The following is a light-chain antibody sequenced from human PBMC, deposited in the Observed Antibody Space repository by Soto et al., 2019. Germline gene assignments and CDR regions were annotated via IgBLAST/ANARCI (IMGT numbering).Light chain of an antibody. CDR3: SSYTSGSTPLV. CDR1: SSDVGGYNY. J-gene: IGLJ3*02. V-gene: IGLV2-14*01. CDR2: DVT. Sequence: QSALTQPASVSGSPGPSITISCTGTSSDVGGYNYASWYQQHLGKAPKLMIYDVTNRPSGVSNRFSGSKSGNTASLTISGLQAEDEADYYCSSYTSGSTPLVFGGGTKLTVL.